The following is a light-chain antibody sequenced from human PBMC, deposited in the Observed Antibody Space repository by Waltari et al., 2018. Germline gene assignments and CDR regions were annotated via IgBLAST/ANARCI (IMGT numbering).Light chain of an antibody. J-gene: IGKJ5*01. CDR2: GAS. V-gene: IGKV3-15*01. CDR3: QQYNNWPFT. Sequence: EMVMTQSPATLSLSPGEGATLSCRASQTVSSNLAWYQQKPGQAPRLLIYGASTRATGIPARFSGSGSGTDFTHTISSLQSEDFAVYYCQQYNNWPFTFGQGTRLEIK. CDR1: QTVSSN.